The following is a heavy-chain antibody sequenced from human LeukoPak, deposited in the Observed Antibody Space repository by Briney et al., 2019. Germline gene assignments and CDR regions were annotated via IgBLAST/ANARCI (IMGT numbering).Heavy chain of an antibody. CDR1: GFNFRDYG. CDR3: VTDIRAVADY. Sequence: GGSLRLSCAASGFNFRDYGIHWVRQAPGKGLEWVALISADGTKKFDADSVRGRSTISRDNSKNTVSLQMNNLRTEDTAVYCCVTDIRAVADYWGQGTLVTVSS. J-gene: IGHJ4*02. CDR2: ISADGTKK. V-gene: IGHV3-30*03. D-gene: IGHD5-12*01.